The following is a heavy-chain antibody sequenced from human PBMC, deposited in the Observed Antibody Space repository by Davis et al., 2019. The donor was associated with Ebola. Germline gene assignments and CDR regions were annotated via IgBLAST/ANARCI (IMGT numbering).Heavy chain of an antibody. V-gene: IGHV3-30-3*01. Sequence: PGGSLRLSCAASGFAFSSYTMHWVRQVPGKGLEWVAVISYDGVIKYYADSVKGRFTISRDNSENTLYLQMNSLRDEDTAVYYCARDPIITRPDYFDHWGQGNLVTVSS. CDR1: GFAFSSYT. CDR2: ISYDGVIK. D-gene: IGHD6-6*01. J-gene: IGHJ4*02. CDR3: ARDPIITRPDYFDH.